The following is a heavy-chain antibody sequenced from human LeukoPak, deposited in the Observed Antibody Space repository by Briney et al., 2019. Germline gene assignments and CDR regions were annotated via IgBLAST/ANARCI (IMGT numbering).Heavy chain of an antibody. D-gene: IGHD3-22*01. CDR3: ARGASYYDSSGYYYSTDY. J-gene: IGHJ4*02. CDR2: IYSGVST. CDR1: GFTFSSNY. V-gene: IGHV3-53*04. Sequence: GGSLRLSCAASGFTFSSNYMSWVRQAPGKGLEWVSVIYSGVSTYYSDSVKGRFTISRHNSKNTPYLQMNSLRAEDTAVYYCARGASYYDSSGYYYSTDYWGQGTLVTVSS.